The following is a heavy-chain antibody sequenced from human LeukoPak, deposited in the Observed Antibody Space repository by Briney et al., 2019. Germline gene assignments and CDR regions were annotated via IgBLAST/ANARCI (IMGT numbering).Heavy chain of an antibody. CDR3: ARGSDYYDSNGYYFSHFDY. CDR1: GGSFSGYY. D-gene: IGHD3-22*01. J-gene: IGHJ4*02. V-gene: IGHV4-34*01. CDR2: INHSGST. Sequence: PSETLSLTCAVYGGSFSGYYWSWIRQPPGKGLEWKGEINHSGSTNYNPSLKSRVTISVDTSKNQFSLKLSSVTAADTAVYYCARGSDYYDSNGYYFSHFDYWGQGTLVTVSS.